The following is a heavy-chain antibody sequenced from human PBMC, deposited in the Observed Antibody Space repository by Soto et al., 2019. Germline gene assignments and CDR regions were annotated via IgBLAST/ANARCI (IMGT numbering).Heavy chain of an antibody. V-gene: IGHV5-51*01. Sequence: LGESLKISCKGSGYSFTSYWIGWVGQMPGKGLEWMGIIYPGDSDTRYSPSFQGQVTISADKSISTAYLQWSSLKASDTAMYYCARHYCSSTSCYPVYYYYYGMDVWGQGTTVTVSS. D-gene: IGHD2-2*01. CDR3: ARHYCSSTSCYPVYYYYYGMDV. J-gene: IGHJ6*02. CDR2: IYPGDSDT. CDR1: GYSFTSYW.